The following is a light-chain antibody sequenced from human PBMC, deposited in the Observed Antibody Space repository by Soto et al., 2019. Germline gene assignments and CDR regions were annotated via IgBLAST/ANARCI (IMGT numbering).Light chain of an antibody. V-gene: IGKV3-15*01. CDR1: QSVSSN. Sequence: ERVMTQSPATLSVSTGERATLSYRAIQSVSSNLACYQHKLCQAPRLLIYGASTRATVILARFSGSGSGTVFTFTISSLQSEDFAVYYCQQYNNWQITFGQGTRLEIK. CDR3: QQYNNWQIT. J-gene: IGKJ5*01. CDR2: GAS.